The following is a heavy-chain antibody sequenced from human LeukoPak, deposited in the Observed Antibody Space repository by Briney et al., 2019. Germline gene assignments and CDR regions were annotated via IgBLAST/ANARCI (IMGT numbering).Heavy chain of an antibody. CDR2: IYYSGST. D-gene: IGHD4-17*01. J-gene: IGHJ4*02. V-gene: IGHV4-59*01. CDR1: GGSISSYY. Sequence: SETLSLTCTVSGGSISSYYWSWIRQPPGKGLEWIGYIYYSGSTNYNPSLKSRVTISVDTSKNQFSLKLSSVTAADTAVYYCARGRDYGDLYYFDYWGQGTLVTVSS. CDR3: ARGRDYGDLYYFDY.